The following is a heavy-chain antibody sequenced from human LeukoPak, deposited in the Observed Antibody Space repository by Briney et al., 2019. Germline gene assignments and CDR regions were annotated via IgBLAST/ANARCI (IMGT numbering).Heavy chain of an antibody. Sequence: PGGSLRLSCTASGFTFSSYWMSWVRQAPGKGLEWVANIKQDGSEKYYVDSVKGRFTISRDNAKNSLYLQMNSLRAEDTAVYYCARLTYYDFWSGYKFDYWGQGTLVTVSP. CDR3: ARLTYYDFWSGYKFDY. CDR1: GFTFSSYW. V-gene: IGHV3-7*05. D-gene: IGHD3-3*01. CDR2: IKQDGSEK. J-gene: IGHJ4*02.